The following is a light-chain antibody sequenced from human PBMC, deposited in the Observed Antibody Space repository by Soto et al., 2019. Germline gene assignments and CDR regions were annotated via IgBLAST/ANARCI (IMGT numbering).Light chain of an antibody. Sequence: EILMTQSPVTLSVSPGERATLSCRASQSVSINLAWYQQKPGQAPSLLIYGAFTRATGIPARFSGTGSGTEFTLTISSLQSEDFAVYYCQQYNNWPPITFGQGTRLEIK. CDR1: QSVSIN. CDR3: QQYNNWPPIT. J-gene: IGKJ5*01. V-gene: IGKV3-15*01. CDR2: GAF.